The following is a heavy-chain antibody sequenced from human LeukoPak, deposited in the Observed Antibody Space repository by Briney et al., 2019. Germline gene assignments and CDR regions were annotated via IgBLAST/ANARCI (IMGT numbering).Heavy chain of an antibody. CDR1: GGTFSSYA. J-gene: IGHJ6*03. CDR2: IIPIFGAA. CDR3: ARVGYCSSTSCFSGYYYYYYMDV. D-gene: IGHD2-2*01. V-gene: IGHV1-69*01. Sequence: GASVKVSCKASGGTFSSYAISWVRQAPGQGLEWMGGIIPIFGAANYAQKFQGRVTITADESTSTAFMELSSLRSEDTAVYYCARVGYCSSTSCFSGYYYYYYMDVWGKGTTVTVSS.